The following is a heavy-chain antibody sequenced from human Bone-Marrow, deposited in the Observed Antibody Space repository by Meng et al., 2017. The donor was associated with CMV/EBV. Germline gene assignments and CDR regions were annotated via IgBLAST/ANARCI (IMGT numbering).Heavy chain of an antibody. Sequence: GGSLRLSCAASGFIFSKYWMTWVRQAPGKGLEWVANIKEDGSEKSYVDSVKGRFTISRDNAKNSLYLQMNSLRAEDTAVYYCARDSQGHLGIGYFDYWGQGKLVNVAS. CDR1: GFIFSKYW. J-gene: IGHJ4*02. D-gene: IGHD7-27*01. CDR2: IKEDGSEK. CDR3: ARDSQGHLGIGYFDY. V-gene: IGHV3-7*01.